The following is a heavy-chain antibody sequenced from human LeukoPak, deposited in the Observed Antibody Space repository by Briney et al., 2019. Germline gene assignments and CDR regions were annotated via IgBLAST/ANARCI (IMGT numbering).Heavy chain of an antibody. CDR3: ARDCSGGTCYSGVVDY. CDR2: IYYSGST. J-gene: IGHJ4*02. CDR1: GGSISSYY. Sequence: QPSETLSLTCTVSGGSISSYYWSWIRQPPGKGLEWIGYIYYSGSTNYNPSLKSRVTISVDTSKNQFSLKLSSVTAADTAVYYCARDCSGGTCYSGVVDYRGQGMLVTVSS. D-gene: IGHD2-15*01. V-gene: IGHV4-59*01.